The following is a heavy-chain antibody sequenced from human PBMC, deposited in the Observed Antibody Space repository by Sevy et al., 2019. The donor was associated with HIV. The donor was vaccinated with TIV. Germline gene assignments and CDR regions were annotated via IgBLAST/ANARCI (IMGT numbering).Heavy chain of an antibody. V-gene: IGHV3-21*01. CDR3: AKDRIYYDSRGHDS. CDR2: ISSGSSYI. D-gene: IGHD3-22*01. J-gene: IGHJ5*01. CDR1: GFTFSYYN. Sequence: GGSLRLSCAASGFTFSYYNMNWVRQVPGKGLEWVSSISSGSSYIHYAESVKGRFTISRDNAKNSLFLQMNSLRAEDTAVYYCAKDRIYYDSRGHDSWGPGTLVTVSS.